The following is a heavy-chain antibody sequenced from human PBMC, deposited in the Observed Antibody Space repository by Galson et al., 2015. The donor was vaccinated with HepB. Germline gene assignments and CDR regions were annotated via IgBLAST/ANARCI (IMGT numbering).Heavy chain of an antibody. Sequence: SLRLSCAASGFTLSSYGMHWVRQAPGKGLEWVAVISYDGSNKYYADSVKGRFTISRDNSKNTLYLQMNSLRAEDTAVYYCASLRGAVAGTMHDYWGQGTLVTVSS. CDR3: ASLRGAVAGTMHDY. CDR1: GFTLSSYG. J-gene: IGHJ4*02. CDR2: ISYDGSNK. D-gene: IGHD6-19*01. V-gene: IGHV3-30*03.